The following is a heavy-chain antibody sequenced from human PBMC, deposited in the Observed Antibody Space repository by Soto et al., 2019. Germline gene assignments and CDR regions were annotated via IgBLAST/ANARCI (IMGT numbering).Heavy chain of an antibody. CDR1: GGSISDISYC. Sequence: SETLSLTCTVSGGSISDISYCWGWIRQPPGKGLQWIGCMFYSGATYYNPSLKNRVTLSVDTSNNEFSPKLVSVTAPDTAVYYCARHKSGSDWLDPWGQGTLVTVSS. D-gene: IGHD2-15*01. J-gene: IGHJ5*02. V-gene: IGHV4-39*01. CDR3: ARHKSGSDWLDP. CDR2: MFYSGAT.